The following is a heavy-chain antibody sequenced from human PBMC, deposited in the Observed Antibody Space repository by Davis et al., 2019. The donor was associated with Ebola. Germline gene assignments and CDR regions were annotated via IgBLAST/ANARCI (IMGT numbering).Heavy chain of an antibody. CDR1: SYTFTNYG. CDR2: ISPSSGIT. Sequence: ASVKVSCKASSYTFTNYGITWVRQAPGQGLEWVGWISPSSGITNYVQILRGRVTMTTDTSTSTAYMELRSLRSDDTAVYYCARGGGSTQSGIDYWGQGTLVTVSS. J-gene: IGHJ4*02. CDR3: ARGGGSTQSGIDY. D-gene: IGHD3-10*01. V-gene: IGHV1-18*01.